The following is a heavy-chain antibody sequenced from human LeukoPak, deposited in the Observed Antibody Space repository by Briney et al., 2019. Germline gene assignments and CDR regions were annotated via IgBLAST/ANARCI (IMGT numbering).Heavy chain of an antibody. J-gene: IGHJ6*03. Sequence: ASVKVSCKASGYTFTGYYMHWVRQAPGQGLEWMGWINPNSGGTNYAQKFQGRVTMTRDTPISTAYMELSSLRSEDTAVYYCAALGWELLGDYYYYMDVWGKGTTVTVSS. CDR2: INPNSGGT. V-gene: IGHV1-2*02. D-gene: IGHD1-26*01. CDR1: GYTFTGYY. CDR3: AALGWELLGDYYYYMDV.